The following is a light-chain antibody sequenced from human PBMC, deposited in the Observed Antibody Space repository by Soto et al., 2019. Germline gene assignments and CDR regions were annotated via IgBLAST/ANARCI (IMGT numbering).Light chain of an antibody. V-gene: IGLV2-14*01. CDR1: SSDVGAYHF. J-gene: IGLJ3*02. CDR2: EVN. Sequence: QAVVTQPASVSGSPGQSITISCTGTSSDVGAYHFVSWYQQHPGKAPKLMVYEVNNRPSGVSHRFSVSKSGNTASLTISGLQAEDEAHYYCSSFTSSSTLVFGGGTKLTVL. CDR3: SSFTSSSTLV.